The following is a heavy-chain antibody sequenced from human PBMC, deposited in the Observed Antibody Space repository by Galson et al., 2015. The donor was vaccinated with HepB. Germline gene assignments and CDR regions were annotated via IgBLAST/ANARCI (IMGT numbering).Heavy chain of an antibody. J-gene: IGHJ3*02. Sequence: CKASGGTFSNYAINWVRQAPGQGLEWMGGIIPILGTANYAQKFQGRVTITADKSTSAAYMELSSLRSEDTAVYYCARAPGVAFDIWGQGTMVTVSS. CDR3: ARAPGVAFDI. V-gene: IGHV1-69*06. CDR1: GGTFSNYA. CDR2: IIPILGTA. D-gene: IGHD3-10*01.